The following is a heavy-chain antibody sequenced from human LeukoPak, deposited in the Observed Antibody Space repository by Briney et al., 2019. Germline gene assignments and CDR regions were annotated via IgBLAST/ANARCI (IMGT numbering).Heavy chain of an antibody. D-gene: IGHD3-22*01. CDR1: GYTFTSYG. CDR3: ARSRQLETYYYDSSGYPPFDY. CDR2: ISAYNGNT. Sequence: GASVKVSCKASGYTFTSYGISWVRQAPGQRLEWMGWISAYNGNTNYAQKLQGRVTMTTDTSTRTAYMELRSLRSDDTAVYYCARSRQLETYYYDSSGYPPFDYWGQGTLVTVSS. V-gene: IGHV1-18*01. J-gene: IGHJ4*02.